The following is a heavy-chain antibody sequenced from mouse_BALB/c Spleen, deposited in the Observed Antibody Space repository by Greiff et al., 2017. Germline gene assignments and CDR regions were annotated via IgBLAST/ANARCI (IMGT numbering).Heavy chain of an antibody. CDR2: ISYDGSN. V-gene: IGHV3-6*02. Sequence: EVQLQQSGPGLVKPSQSLSLTCSVTGYSITSGYYWNWIRQFPGNKLEWMGYISYDGSNNYNPSLKNRISITLDTSKNQFFLKLNSVTTEDTATYYCARAYYYGSRAPWFAYWGQGTLVTVSA. D-gene: IGHD1-1*01. J-gene: IGHJ3*01. CDR3: ARAYYYGSRAPWFAY. CDR1: GYSITSGYY.